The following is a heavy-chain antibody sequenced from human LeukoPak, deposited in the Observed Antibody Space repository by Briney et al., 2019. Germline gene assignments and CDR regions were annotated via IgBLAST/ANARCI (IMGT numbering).Heavy chain of an antibody. D-gene: IGHD3-3*01. CDR1: GFTLSSYG. J-gene: IGHJ4*02. Sequence: PGGSLRLSCVASGFTLSSYGMHWVRQAPGKGLEWVAYIQYDGSNQQYADSVKGRFSISRDRSKNTLYLQMNSLRAEDTAVYYCARATYYDFWSGYYTDKGFDYWGQGTLVTVSS. CDR3: ARATYYDFWSGYYTDKGFDY. CDR2: IQYDGSNQ. V-gene: IGHV3-30*02.